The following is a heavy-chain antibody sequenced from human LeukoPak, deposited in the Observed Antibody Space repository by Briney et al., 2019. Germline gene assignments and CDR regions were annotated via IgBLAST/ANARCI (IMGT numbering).Heavy chain of an antibody. CDR3: AIMHGYYDGSGYWVQ. CDR1: GFTFGSYG. CDR2: ITPNTDRT. Sequence: GGSLRLSCAASGFTFGSYGMSWVRQAPGKGLEWVSFITPNTDRTSYADSVEGRFTISRDNPRNTLYMQMNSLRDEDTAVYYCAIMHGYYDGSGYWVQWGQGTLVTVSS. D-gene: IGHD3-22*01. V-gene: IGHV3-23*01. J-gene: IGHJ1*01.